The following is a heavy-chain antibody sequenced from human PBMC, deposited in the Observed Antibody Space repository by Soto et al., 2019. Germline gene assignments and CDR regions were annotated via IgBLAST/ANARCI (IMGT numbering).Heavy chain of an antibody. Sequence: PSETLSLTCAVSGGSISSGGYSWSWIRQPPGKGLEWIGYIYHSGSTYYNPSLKSRVTISVDRSKNQFPLKLSSVTAADTAVYYCARESEPDGVDDWGQGTLVTVSS. D-gene: IGHD2-8*01. CDR3: ARESEPDGVDD. J-gene: IGHJ4*02. CDR2: IYHSGST. CDR1: GGSISSGGYS. V-gene: IGHV4-30-2*01.